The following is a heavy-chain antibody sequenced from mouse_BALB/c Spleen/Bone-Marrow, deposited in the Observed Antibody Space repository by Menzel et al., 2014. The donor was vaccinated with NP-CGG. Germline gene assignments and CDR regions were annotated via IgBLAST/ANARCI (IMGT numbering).Heavy chain of an antibody. CDR1: GFTFSSFG. V-gene: IGHV5-17*02. D-gene: IGHD1-1*02. Sequence: EVMLVESGGGLVQPGGSRKLSCAASGFTFSSFGMHWVRQAPEKGLEWVAYISSGSSIIYYADTVEGRITISRDNPKNTLFLQMTSLRSEDTAMYYCARSQFYGNYFDFRGQDTTLTVSS. J-gene: IGHJ2*01. CDR3: ARSQFYGNYFDF. CDR2: ISSGSSII.